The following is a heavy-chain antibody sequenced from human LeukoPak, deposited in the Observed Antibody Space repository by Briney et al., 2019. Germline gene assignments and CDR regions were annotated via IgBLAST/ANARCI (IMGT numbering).Heavy chain of an antibody. J-gene: IGHJ3*02. D-gene: IGHD4/OR15-4a*01. CDR2: IYYSGST. V-gene: IGHV4-59*01. CDR3: ARGGNLGVDNYGDHIGAFDI. CDR1: GGSISKFY. Sequence: SETLSLNCIVSGGSISKFYWSWIRQPPGKGLEWIGYIYYSGSTNYNPSLKSRVTISVNTFKNQFSLKMSSVTAADTAVYYCARGGNLGVDNYGDHIGAFDIWGQGTMVTVSS.